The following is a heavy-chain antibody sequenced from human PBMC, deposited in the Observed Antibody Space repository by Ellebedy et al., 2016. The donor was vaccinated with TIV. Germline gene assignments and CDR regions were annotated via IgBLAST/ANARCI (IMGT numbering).Heavy chain of an antibody. J-gene: IGHJ4*02. D-gene: IGHD1-26*01. Sequence: GESLKISCAASGFTFSTYSMNWVRQAPGKGLEWVAFISSSTNSISYADSVKGRFTISRDDAENSLYLQMNSLRDEDTAVYYCARGGAGFDSMNRELSFDSWGQGTLVTVSS. CDR1: GFTFSTYS. V-gene: IGHV3-48*02. CDR3: ARGGAGFDSMNRELSFDS. CDR2: ISSSTNSI.